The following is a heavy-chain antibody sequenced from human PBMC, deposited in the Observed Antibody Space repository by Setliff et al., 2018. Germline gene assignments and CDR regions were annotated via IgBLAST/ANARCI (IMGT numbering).Heavy chain of an antibody. J-gene: IGHJ4*02. V-gene: IGHV3-48*01. CDR2: ISSSRSTI. CDR3: ARTPGSTVTPLDY. CDR1: GFTFSSYS. Sequence: GGSLRLSCATSGFTFSSYSMNWVRQAPGKGLEWVSYISSSRSTIYYADSVKGRFTISRDNAKNSLYLQINSLRAEDTAVYYCARTPGSTVTPLDYWGQGTLVTVSS. D-gene: IGHD4-17*01.